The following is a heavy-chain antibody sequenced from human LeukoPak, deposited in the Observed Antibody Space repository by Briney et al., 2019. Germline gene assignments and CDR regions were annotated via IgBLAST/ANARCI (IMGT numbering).Heavy chain of an antibody. CDR3: VKKVYYYMDV. Sequence: GESLRLSCAASGLTLRTYAVNWVRQAPRRGLEWVSYISPSGDSTVYAESVKGRFTISRDNSKNMLFLQMDGLRAEDTAIYYCVKKVYYYMDVWGKGTTVTVSS. V-gene: IGHV3-23*01. CDR1: GLTLRTYA. CDR2: ISPSGDST. J-gene: IGHJ6*03.